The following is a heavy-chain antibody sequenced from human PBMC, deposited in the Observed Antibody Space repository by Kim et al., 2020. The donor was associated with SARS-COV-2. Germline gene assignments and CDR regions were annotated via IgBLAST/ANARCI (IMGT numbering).Heavy chain of an antibody. CDR2: ISTYNGNT. CDR3: ARGCISSTGRLDY. D-gene: IGHD6-13*01. CDR1: GYTFSDFG. J-gene: IGHJ4*02. Sequence: ASVKVSCKTSGYTFSDFGITWVRQVPGQGLEWMGWISTYNGNTNYVQKLQGRLTMAADTSTSTSYMELSSLPSDDTAVYFCARGCISSTGRLDYWGQGTLVTVSS. V-gene: IGHV1-18*01.